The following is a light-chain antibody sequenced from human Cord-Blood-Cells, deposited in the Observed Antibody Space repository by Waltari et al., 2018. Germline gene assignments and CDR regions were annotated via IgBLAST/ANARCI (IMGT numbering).Light chain of an antibody. CDR3: QQSYSTLFT. CDR1: QSISSY. Sequence: DIQMTQSPSSLSASVGDSVTITCRASQSISSYLNWYRQKPGKAPKLLIYAAASLQSGVPSRFSGSGSGTDFTLTISSLQPEDFATYYCQQSYSTLFTCGPGTKVDI. J-gene: IGKJ3*01. CDR2: AAA. V-gene: IGKV1-39*01.